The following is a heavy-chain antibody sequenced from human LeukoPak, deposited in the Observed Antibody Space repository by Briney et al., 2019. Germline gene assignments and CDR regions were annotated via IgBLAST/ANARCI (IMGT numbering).Heavy chain of an antibody. CDR1: GGTLSSYS. V-gene: IGHV1-69*13. CDR2: IIPIFGTA. CDR3: ARGHCSGGSCYLYAFDI. Sequence: SVKVSCKASGGTLSSYSIRWVRQAPGPALEWMGGIIPIFGTANYAQKFQGRVTITADESTSTAYMELSSLRSEDTAVYYCARGHCSGGSCYLYAFDIWGQGTMVTVSS. D-gene: IGHD2-15*01. J-gene: IGHJ3*02.